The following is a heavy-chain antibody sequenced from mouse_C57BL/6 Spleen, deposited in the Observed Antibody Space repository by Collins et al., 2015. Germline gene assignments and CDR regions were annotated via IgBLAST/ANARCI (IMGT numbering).Heavy chain of an antibody. D-gene: IGHD2-2*01. J-gene: IGHJ2*01. Sequence: QIQLVQSGPELKKPGETVKISCKASGYTFTTYGMSWVKQAPGKGLKWMGWINTYSGVPTYADDFKGRFAFSLETSASTAYLQINNLKNEDTATYFCARGVTTNYFDYWGQGTTLTVSS. V-gene: IGHV9-3*01. CDR3: ARGVTTNYFDY. CDR2: INTYSGVP. CDR1: GYTFTTYG.